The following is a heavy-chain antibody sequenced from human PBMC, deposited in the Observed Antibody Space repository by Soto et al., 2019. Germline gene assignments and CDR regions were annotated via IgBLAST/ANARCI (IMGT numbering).Heavy chain of an antibody. CDR1: GFTFSNAW. Sequence: GGSLRLSCAASGFTFSNAWINWVRQAPGKGLEWVGRIKSKTDGGTTDYAVPVKGRFTLSRDDSKNTLYLQMNSLKTEDTAVYYCAKSIAVVGTYGRYYYYGMDVWGQGTTVTVSS. J-gene: IGHJ6*02. V-gene: IGHV3-15*07. CDR3: AKSIAVVGTYGRYYYYGMDV. CDR2: IKSKTDGGTT. D-gene: IGHD6-13*01.